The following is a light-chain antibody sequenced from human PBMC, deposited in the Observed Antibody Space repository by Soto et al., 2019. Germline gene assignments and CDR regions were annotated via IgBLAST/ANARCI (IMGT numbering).Light chain of an antibody. CDR2: AAS. V-gene: IGKV1-27*01. CDR1: QGISKY. J-gene: IGKJ1*01. Sequence: DIQMTQSPSSLSASVGDRVTITCRASQGISKYLAWYQQKPGKVPTLLIYAASTLQSGVPSRFSGSGSGTHFTLTISSLQPADVATYYCQKYNSAPQTFGQGTKVEIK. CDR3: QKYNSAPQT.